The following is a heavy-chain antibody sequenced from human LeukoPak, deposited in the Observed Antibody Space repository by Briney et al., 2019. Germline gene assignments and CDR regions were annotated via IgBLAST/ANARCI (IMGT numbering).Heavy chain of an antibody. D-gene: IGHD4-17*01. CDR2: IIPIFGTA. J-gene: IGHJ4*02. Sequence: SVKVSCKASGGTFNSYAISWVRQAPGQGLEWMGGIIPIFGTANYAQKFQGRVTITTDESTSTAYMELSSPRSEDTAVYYCARVGGHDYGDYAFDYWGQGTLVTVSS. CDR3: ARVGGHDYGDYAFDY. V-gene: IGHV1-69*05. CDR1: GGTFNSYA.